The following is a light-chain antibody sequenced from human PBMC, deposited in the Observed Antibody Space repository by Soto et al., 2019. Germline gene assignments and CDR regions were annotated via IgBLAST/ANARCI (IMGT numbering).Light chain of an antibody. CDR2: EVS. CDR1: SSDIGSYDH. CDR3: SSYTSSSTSYV. V-gene: IGLV2-14*01. J-gene: IGLJ1*01. Sequence: QSALTQPASVSGSPGQSIAISCSGTSSDIGSYDHVAWYQQFPGKAPKLMIYEVSNRPSGVSNRFSGSKSGNTASLTISGLQAEDEADYYCSSYTSSSTSYVFGTGTKVTVL.